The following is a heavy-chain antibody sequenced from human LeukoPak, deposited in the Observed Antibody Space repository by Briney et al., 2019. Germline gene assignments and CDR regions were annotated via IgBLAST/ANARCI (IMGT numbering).Heavy chain of an antibody. CDR2: ISWNSDTI. CDR1: GFTFNDYA. Sequence: GRSLRLSCVASGFTFNDYAMHWVRQAPGKGLEWVSGISWNSDTIGYADSVKGRFTISRDNAKNSLYLQMNSLRAEDMAFYYCAKDYYYDSSGYTYFDYWGQGALVTISS. J-gene: IGHJ4*02. CDR3: AKDYYYDSSGYTYFDY. V-gene: IGHV3-9*03. D-gene: IGHD3-22*01.